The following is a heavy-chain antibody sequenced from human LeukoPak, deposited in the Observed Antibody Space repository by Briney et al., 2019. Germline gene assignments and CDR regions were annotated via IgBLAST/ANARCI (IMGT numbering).Heavy chain of an antibody. J-gene: IGHJ6*04. CDR1: GFTFDDYA. V-gene: IGHV3-9*01. CDR3: AELGITMIGGV. CDR2: INWNSDNI. Sequence: GGSLRLSCAASGFTFDDYAMHWVRQAPGKGLEWVSGINWNSDNIGYADSVKGRLTISRDNAKNSLYLQMNSLRAEDTAVYYCAELGITMIGGVWGKGTTVTISS. D-gene: IGHD3-10*02.